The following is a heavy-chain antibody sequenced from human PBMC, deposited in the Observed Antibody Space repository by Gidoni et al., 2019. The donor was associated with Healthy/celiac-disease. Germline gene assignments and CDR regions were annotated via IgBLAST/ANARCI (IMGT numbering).Heavy chain of an antibody. CDR1: GFTFSSYE. Sequence: EVQLVVSGGGLVQPGGSLRLSCAAPGFTFSSYEMNWVRQAPGKGLEWVSYISSSGSTIYYADSVKGRFTISRDNAQNSLYLKMNSLRAEDTAVYYCAREWGPYYYYYGMDVWGQGTTVTVSS. J-gene: IGHJ6*02. D-gene: IGHD3-16*01. V-gene: IGHV3-48*03. CDR2: ISSSGSTI. CDR3: AREWGPYYYYYGMDV.